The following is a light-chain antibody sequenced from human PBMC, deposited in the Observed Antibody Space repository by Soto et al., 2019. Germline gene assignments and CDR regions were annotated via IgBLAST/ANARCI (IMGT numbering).Light chain of an antibody. CDR3: QQYTDYPGT. J-gene: IGKJ1*01. CDR2: DAS. V-gene: IGKV1-5*01. CDR1: QSVSTW. Sequence: DIQMTQSPSTLSASVGDRVTITCRASQSVSTWLAWYQQKPGKAPKVLIFDASTLESGVPSRFSGSGSGTEFTLTISSLQPDDFATYYCQQYTDYPGTFGRGTKVEIK.